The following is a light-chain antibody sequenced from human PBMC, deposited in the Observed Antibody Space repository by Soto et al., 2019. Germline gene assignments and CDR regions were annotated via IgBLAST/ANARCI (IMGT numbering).Light chain of an antibody. Sequence: EVVLPQSPGTLSLSPGERATLSCRASQSVSSSYLAWYQQKPGQAPRLLIYGASSRATGIPDRFSGSGSGTDFTLTISRLEPDDCAVYDCQQYGSSLLTFGGGTKVEIK. V-gene: IGKV3-20*01. CDR2: GAS. CDR3: QQYGSSLLT. CDR1: QSVSSSY. J-gene: IGKJ4*01.